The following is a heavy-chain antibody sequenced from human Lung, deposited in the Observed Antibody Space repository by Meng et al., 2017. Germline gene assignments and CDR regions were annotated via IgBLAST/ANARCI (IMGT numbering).Heavy chain of an antibody. D-gene: IGHD4-11*01. CDR1: GGSFSDYY. J-gene: IGHJ4*02. V-gene: IGHV4-34*01. Sequence: SETLSLTFVVSGGSFSDYYWSWTRQPPGKGLEWIGEINHIGSTNYNPSLEKRATISVDTSQNNLSLKLRSVTAADSAVYYCARGPTTRAHDFDYWGQGTLVTVSS. CDR3: ARGPTTRAHDFDY. CDR2: INHIGST.